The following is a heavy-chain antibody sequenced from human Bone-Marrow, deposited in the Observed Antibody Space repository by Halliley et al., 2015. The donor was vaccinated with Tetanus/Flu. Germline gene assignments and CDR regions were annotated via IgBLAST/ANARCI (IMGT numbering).Heavy chain of an antibody. CDR2: IYPGDSDV. V-gene: IGHV5-51*01. CDR3: ARVDYGGKYWSFDL. J-gene: IGHJ2*01. D-gene: IGHD4-17*01. CDR1: GYSFSNYW. Sequence: VQLVQSGAEVKKPGESLKISCKGSGYSFSNYWTAWVRQMPGKGLEWMGTIYPGDSDVRYSPSFQGQVTISADKSISTAYLQWSSLKASDTAVYFCARVDYGGKYWSFDLWGRGTLVKVSS.